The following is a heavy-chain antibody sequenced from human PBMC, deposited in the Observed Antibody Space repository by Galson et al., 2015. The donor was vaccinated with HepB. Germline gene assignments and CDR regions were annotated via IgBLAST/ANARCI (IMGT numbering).Heavy chain of an antibody. D-gene: IGHD6-19*01. Sequence: SLRLSCAASGFTFGDYAMSWFRQAPGKGLEWVGFIRSKAYGGTTEYAASVKGRFTISRDDSKSIAYLQMNSLKTEDTAVYYCTRSQHSSGWYPYYYFYGMDVWGQGTTVTVSS. V-gene: IGHV3-49*03. CDR2: IRSKAYGGTT. CDR1: GFTFGDYA. J-gene: IGHJ6*02. CDR3: TRSQHSSGWYPYYYFYGMDV.